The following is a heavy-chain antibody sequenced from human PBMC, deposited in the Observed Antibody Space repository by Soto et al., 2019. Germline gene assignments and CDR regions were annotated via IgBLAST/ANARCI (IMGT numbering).Heavy chain of an antibody. CDR1: GFSLNTSGVG. CDR2: IYWDDDK. J-gene: IGHJ4*02. CDR3: AYRRQNTYFEN. Sequence: QITLKESGPTLVKPTQTLTLTCTFSGFSLNTSGVGVGWIRQPPGKALEWLALIYWDDDKRCRPSLESRLTITQDTSKNQVVLTMTNVDPVDTATYFCAYRRQNTYFENWGQGTLVTVSS. V-gene: IGHV2-5*02. D-gene: IGHD5-18*01.